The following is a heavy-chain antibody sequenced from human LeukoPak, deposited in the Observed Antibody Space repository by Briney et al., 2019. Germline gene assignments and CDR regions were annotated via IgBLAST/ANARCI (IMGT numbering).Heavy chain of an antibody. CDR3: AIIPRAAAGPSARSPFHY. V-gene: IGHV3-53*01. CDR2: IYSGGST. J-gene: IGHJ4*02. Sequence: GGSLRLSCAASGFTVSSNYMSWVRRAPGKGLEWVSVIYSGGSTYYADSVKGRFTISRDNAKNSLYLQMNSLRAEDTAVYYCAIIPRAAAGPSARSPFHYWGQGTLVTVSS. D-gene: IGHD6-13*01. CDR1: GFTVSSNY.